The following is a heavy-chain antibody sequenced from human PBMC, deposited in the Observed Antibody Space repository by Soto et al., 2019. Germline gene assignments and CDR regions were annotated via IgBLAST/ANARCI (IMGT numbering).Heavy chain of an antibody. CDR3: ARDRPSDH. V-gene: IGHV1-18*01. J-gene: IGHJ5*02. CDR2: ITGDTHEA. Sequence: QVQLVQSGAEVKKPGASVTVSCKASGYTFSRYAMSWLRQAPGQGLEWMGWITGDTHEAIYAQKFQGRVVLTRDRSTSTAYMELRSVTYDDTAVYYCARDRPSDHWGQGTLVTVSS. CDR1: GYTFSRYA.